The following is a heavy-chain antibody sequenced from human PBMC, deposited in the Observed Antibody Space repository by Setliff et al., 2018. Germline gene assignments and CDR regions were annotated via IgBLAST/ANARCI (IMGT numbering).Heavy chain of an antibody. J-gene: IGHJ6*02. CDR2: ISTSGAT. D-gene: IGHD2-21*01. V-gene: IGHV4-61*02. CDR3: AKEYVVNSFVSNSHQHYGLDV. Sequence: KPSETLSLTCTVSGGSIINSYYWSWIRQPAGKGLEWIGRISTSGATTYSPSLKSRVSISADTSKNLFSLRLKSVTAADTAVYYCAKEYVVNSFVSNSHQHYGLDVWGQGTTVTVSS. CDR1: GGSIINSYY.